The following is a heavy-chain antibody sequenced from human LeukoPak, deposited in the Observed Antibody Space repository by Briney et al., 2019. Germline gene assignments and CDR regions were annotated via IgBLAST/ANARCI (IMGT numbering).Heavy chain of an antibody. D-gene: IGHD3-22*01. CDR2: ISSSSSYI. Sequence: GGSLRLSCAASGFTFSSYSMNWVRQAPGKGLEWASSISSSSSYIYYADSVKGRFTISRDNAKNSLYLQMNSLRAEDTAVYYCARDRPYYYDSSGYYSVPRTFDYWGQGTLVTVSS. J-gene: IGHJ4*02. CDR1: GFTFSSYS. V-gene: IGHV3-21*01. CDR3: ARDRPYYYDSSGYYSVPRTFDY.